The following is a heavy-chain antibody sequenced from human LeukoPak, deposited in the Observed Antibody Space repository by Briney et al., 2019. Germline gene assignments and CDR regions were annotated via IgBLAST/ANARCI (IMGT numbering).Heavy chain of an antibody. Sequence: PGGSLRLSCAASGFTFSGSVMHWVRQASGEGLEWVGRIRSKANSYATAYAASVKGRFTISRDDSKNTAYLQMNSLKTEDTDVYYCSVNYCSGGSCYMLWGQGTLVTVSS. CDR2: IRSKANSYAT. V-gene: IGHV3-73*01. D-gene: IGHD2-15*01. CDR3: SVNYCSGGSCYML. CDR1: GFTFSGSV. J-gene: IGHJ4*02.